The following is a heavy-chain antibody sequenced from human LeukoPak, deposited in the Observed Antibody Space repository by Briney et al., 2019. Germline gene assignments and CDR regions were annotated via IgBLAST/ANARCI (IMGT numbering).Heavy chain of an antibody. CDR3: AGQLGLQGRLVAANNFDY. CDR1: GASISSSPYY. Sequence: PSETLSLTCAVSGASISSSPYYWGWIRQPPGKGLEWIGSIFSSGSTYYNPSLKSRVTISVDTSKTQFSLKLRSVTAADPAVYYCAGQLGLQGRLVAANNFDYGGQGTRVTVSP. D-gene: IGHD2-15*01. V-gene: IGHV4-39*01. CDR2: IFSSGST. J-gene: IGHJ4*02.